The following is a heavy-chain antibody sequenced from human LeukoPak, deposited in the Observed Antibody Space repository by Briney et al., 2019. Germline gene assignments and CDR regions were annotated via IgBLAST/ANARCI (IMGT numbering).Heavy chain of an antibody. J-gene: IGHJ4*02. CDR2: IRYDGSNK. D-gene: IGHD7-27*01. Sequence: GGSLRLSCAAAGFTFSSYGMHWVRQAPGKGLEWVAFIRYDGSNKYYADSVKGRFTISRDNSKNTLYLQMNSLRAEDTAVYYCAKGLGNYFDHWGQGTLVTVPS. CDR1: GFTFSSYG. CDR3: AKGLGNYFDH. V-gene: IGHV3-30*02.